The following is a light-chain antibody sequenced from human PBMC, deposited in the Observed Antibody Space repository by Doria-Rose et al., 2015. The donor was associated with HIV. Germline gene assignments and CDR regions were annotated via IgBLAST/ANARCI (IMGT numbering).Light chain of an antibody. CDR3: QQYYSTPYT. V-gene: IGKV4-1*01. Sequence: ERATINCKSSQCVLYSSNNKNYLAWYQQKPGQPPKLLIYWASTRESGVPDRFSGSGSGTDFSLTISSLQAEDVAVYYCQQYYSTPYTFGQGTRLEIK. CDR1: QCVLYSSNNKNY. CDR2: WAS. J-gene: IGKJ2*01.